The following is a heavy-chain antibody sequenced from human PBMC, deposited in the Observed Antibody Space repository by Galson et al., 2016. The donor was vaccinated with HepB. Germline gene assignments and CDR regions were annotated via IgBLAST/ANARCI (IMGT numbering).Heavy chain of an antibody. CDR1: GPNLDDYG. V-gene: IGHV3-20*04. Sequence: SLRLSCAASGPNLDDYGMTWVRQGPGKGLEWVAGITWDGDNTAYADSVKGRFTISRDNAKNSLHLQMNSLRPEDTALYYCARDRGMYYYFGMAVWGKGTTVTVSS. J-gene: IGHJ6*04. D-gene: IGHD3-10*01. CDR3: ARDRGMYYYFGMAV. CDR2: ITWDGDNT.